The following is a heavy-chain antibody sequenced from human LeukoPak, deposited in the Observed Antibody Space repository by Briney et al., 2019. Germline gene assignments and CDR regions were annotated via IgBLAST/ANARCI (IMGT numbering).Heavy chain of an antibody. V-gene: IGHV4-61*01. CDR1: GGSISSGSYY. Sequence: PSETLSLTCTVSGGSISSGSYYWSWIRQPPGKGLEWIGYISYSGSTNYKPSLKNRVTISGDTSKNQFSLELSSVTAADTAVYYCARDLGDMVAATTGWFDPWGQGTLVTVSS. CDR2: ISYSGST. D-gene: IGHD2-15*01. J-gene: IGHJ5*02. CDR3: ARDLGDMVAATTGWFDP.